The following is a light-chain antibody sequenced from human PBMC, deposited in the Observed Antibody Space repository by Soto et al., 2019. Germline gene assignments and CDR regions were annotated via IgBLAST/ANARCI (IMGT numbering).Light chain of an antibody. CDR2: GAS. V-gene: IGKV3-20*01. Sequence: EIVMTQSPATLSVSPGERATLSCRTSQSVSSNLAWYQQKPGQAPRLLIYGASSRATGIPDRFSGSGSGTDFTLTISRLEPGDFAVYYCQHYGSSWTFGQGTKVDNK. CDR3: QHYGSSWT. CDR1: QSVSSN. J-gene: IGKJ1*01.